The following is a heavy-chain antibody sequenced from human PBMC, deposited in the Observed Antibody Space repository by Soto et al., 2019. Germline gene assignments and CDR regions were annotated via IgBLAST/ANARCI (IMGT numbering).Heavy chain of an antibody. J-gene: IGHJ3*02. D-gene: IGHD6-13*01. Sequence: PSVKVSCKSSGYTFTHYAMHWVRQSPGQGLEWLGWINTDNGYTAFSQKFQGRVSITMDTSASTAYVELSSLTSEDTGVYYCARQGDSRIIRDTFNIWGQGTWVTVSS. CDR3: ARQGDSRIIRDTFNI. V-gene: IGHV1-3*04. CDR2: INTDNGYT. CDR1: GYTFTHYA.